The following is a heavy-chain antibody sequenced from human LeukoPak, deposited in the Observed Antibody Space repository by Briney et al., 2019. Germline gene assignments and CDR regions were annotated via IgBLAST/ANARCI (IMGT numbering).Heavy chain of an antibody. CDR3: AKMQGYFDY. CDR2: ITGDGTTT. CDR1: GLTFSSYA. J-gene: IGHJ4*02. V-gene: IGHV3-23*01. Sequence: GGSLRLSCEASGLTFSSYAMSWVRQAPGKGLQWVSAITGDGTTTYYADSVKGRFTISRDNSKNMLYLQMSSLRAEDTAVYYRAKMQGYFDYWGQGTLVPVSS.